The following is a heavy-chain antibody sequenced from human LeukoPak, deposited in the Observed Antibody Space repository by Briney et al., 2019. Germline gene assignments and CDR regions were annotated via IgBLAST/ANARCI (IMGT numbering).Heavy chain of an antibody. CDR3: ARDTGHSSGWYGAFDY. CDR1: GYTFTSYD. J-gene: IGHJ4*02. D-gene: IGHD6-19*01. Sequence: ASVKVSCKASGYTFTSYDINWVRQATGQGLEWMGWMNPNSGNTGYAQKFQGRVTITRDTSASTAYMELSSLRSEDMAVYYCARDTGHSSGWYGAFDYWGQGTLVTVSS. V-gene: IGHV1-8*01. CDR2: MNPNSGNT.